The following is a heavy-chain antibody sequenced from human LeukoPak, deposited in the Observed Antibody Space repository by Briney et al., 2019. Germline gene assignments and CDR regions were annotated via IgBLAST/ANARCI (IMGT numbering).Heavy chain of an antibody. Sequence: GGSLRLSCEASGFTFSGYDMHWVRQATGKGLEWVSAIGTTGDTYYSDSVRGRFTISRENAKNSLDLQMNSLRAGDTAVYYCARSPSYSSSWYALDSWGQGTLVSVS. V-gene: IGHV3-13*01. J-gene: IGHJ4*02. CDR1: GFTFSGYD. D-gene: IGHD6-13*01. CDR2: IGTTGDT. CDR3: ARSPSYSSSWYALDS.